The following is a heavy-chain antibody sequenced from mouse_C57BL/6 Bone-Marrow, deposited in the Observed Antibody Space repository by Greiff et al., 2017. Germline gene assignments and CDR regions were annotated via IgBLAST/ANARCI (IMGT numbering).Heavy chain of an antibody. CDR1: GYTFTSYW. CDR2: IYPGNSDT. D-gene: IGHD2-3*01. CDR3: AEYDGYYGGYFDV. J-gene: IGHJ1*03. Sequence: VQLQQSGTVLARPGASVKMSCKTSGYTFTSYWMHWVKQRPGQGLEWIGAIYPGNSDTSYNEKFKGKAKLTAVTSASTAYMELSSLTNEDSAVYYCAEYDGYYGGYFDVWGTGTTVTVSS. V-gene: IGHV1-5*01.